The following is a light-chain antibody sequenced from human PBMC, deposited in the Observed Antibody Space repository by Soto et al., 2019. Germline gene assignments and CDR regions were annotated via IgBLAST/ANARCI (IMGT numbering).Light chain of an antibody. J-gene: IGKJ4*01. V-gene: IGKV3-15*01. CDR3: QRYNYWPRT. Sequence: EIIMTQSPATLSVSPGESATLSCRASQGIGDTLAWYQHKPGQTPRLLIYDTSNRATGVPARFSGSRSGTEFTLTINIVHADVFAVYYCQRYNYWPRTFGGGTKVEIK. CDR2: DTS. CDR1: QGIGDT.